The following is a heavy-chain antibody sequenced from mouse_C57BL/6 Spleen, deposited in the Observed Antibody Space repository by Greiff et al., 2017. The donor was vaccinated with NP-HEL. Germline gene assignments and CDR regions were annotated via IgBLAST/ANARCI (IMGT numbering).Heavy chain of an antibody. D-gene: IGHD4-1*01. V-gene: IGHV7-3*01. CDR2: IRNKANGYTT. Sequence: EVKVVESGGGLVQPGGSLSLSCAASGFTFTDYYMSWVRQPPGKALEWLGFIRNKANGYTTEYSASVKGRFTISRDNSQSILYLQMNALRAEDSATYYCARSLGRGNFDYWGQGTTLTVSS. J-gene: IGHJ2*01. CDR1: GFTFTDYY. CDR3: ARSLGRGNFDY.